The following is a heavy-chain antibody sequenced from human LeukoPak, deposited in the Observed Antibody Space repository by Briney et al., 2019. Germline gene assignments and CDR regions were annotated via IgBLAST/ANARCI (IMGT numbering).Heavy chain of an antibody. Sequence: SETLSLTCTVSGGSVSSGSYYWSWIRQPPGKGLEWIGYIYYSGSTNYNPSLKSRVTISVDTSKNQFSLKLSSVTAADTAVYYCARSQTYWGQGTLVTVAS. CDR1: GGSVSSGSYY. CDR2: IYYSGST. CDR3: ARSQTY. J-gene: IGHJ4*02. V-gene: IGHV4-61*01.